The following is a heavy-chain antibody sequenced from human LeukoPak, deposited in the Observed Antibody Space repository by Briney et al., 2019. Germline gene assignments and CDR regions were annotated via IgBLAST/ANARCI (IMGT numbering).Heavy chain of an antibody. D-gene: IGHD3-16*02. J-gene: IGHJ5*02. CDR3: ARDIVQNWFDP. CDR2: IKQDGSEK. Sequence: GGSLRLSCAASGFTFSDYYMSWIRQAPGKGLEWVANIKQDGSEKYYVDSVKGRFTISRDNAKNSLYLQMNSLRAEDTAVYYCARDIVQNWFDPWGQGTLVTVSS. CDR1: GFTFSDYY. V-gene: IGHV3-7*01.